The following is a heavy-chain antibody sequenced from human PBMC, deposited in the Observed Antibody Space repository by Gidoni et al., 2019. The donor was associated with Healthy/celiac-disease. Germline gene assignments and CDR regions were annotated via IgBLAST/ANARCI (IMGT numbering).Heavy chain of an antibody. CDR3: ATDSSGPRVGYFDL. CDR1: GFTFSSDA. V-gene: IGHV3-23*01. D-gene: IGHD3-22*01. J-gene: IGHJ2*01. CDR2: ISGSGGST. Sequence: EVQLLESGGGLVQPGGSLRLSCSASGFTFSSDAMSWVRQAPGKGLKWVSAISGSGGSTDYADSVKGRFTISRDNSKNTLYMQMNSLRAEDTAVYYCATDSSGPRVGYFDLWGRGTLVTVSS.